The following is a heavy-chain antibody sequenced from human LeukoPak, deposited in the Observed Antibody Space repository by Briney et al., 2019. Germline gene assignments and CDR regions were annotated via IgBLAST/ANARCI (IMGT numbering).Heavy chain of an antibody. Sequence: GASVKVSCKASGYTFTGYYMHWVRQAPGQGLEWMGWINPNSGGTNYAQKFQGRVTMTRDTSISTAYMELSRLRSDDTAVYYCARVQPGIAVAREYYYYYYYMDVWGKGTTVTVSS. J-gene: IGHJ6*03. D-gene: IGHD6-19*01. CDR3: ARVQPGIAVAREYYYYYYYMDV. CDR2: INPNSGGT. CDR1: GYTFTGYY. V-gene: IGHV1-2*02.